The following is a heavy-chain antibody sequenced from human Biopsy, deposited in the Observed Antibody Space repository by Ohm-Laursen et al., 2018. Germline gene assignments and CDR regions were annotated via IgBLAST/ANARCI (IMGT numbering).Heavy chain of an antibody. CDR3: AREIGYGDSDYYYFGMDV. V-gene: IGHV3-21*01. Sequence: SLRLSCAASGFTFSRYTMNLVRQAPGKGLEWVSSITSSSGYIYYADSMKGRFTISRDNAKNSLYLQMNSLRADDTAVYYCAREIGYGDSDYYYFGMDVWGQGTTVTVSS. J-gene: IGHJ6*02. CDR1: GFTFSRYT. D-gene: IGHD4-17*01. CDR2: ITSSSGYI.